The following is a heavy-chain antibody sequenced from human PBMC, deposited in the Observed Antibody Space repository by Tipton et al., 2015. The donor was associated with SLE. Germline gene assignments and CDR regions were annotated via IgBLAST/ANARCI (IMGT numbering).Heavy chain of an antibody. CDR3: ASGRAVAGGDYFDY. J-gene: IGHJ4*02. V-gene: IGHV4-59*01. Sequence: LRLSCTVSGGSISSYYWSWIRQPPGKGLEWIGYIYYSGSTNYNPSLKSRVAISVDTSKNQFSLKLSSVTAADTAVYYCASGRAVAGGDYFDYWGQGTLVTVSS. CDR1: GGSISSYY. D-gene: IGHD6-19*01. CDR2: IYYSGST.